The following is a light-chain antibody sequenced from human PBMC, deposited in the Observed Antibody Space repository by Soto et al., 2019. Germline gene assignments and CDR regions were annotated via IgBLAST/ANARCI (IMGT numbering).Light chain of an antibody. CDR2: DVN. V-gene: IGLV2-14*01. J-gene: IGLJ1*01. Sequence: QSALTQPASVSGSPGQSITISCTGTSSDVGGYNYVSWYQKHPGKAPKLMIYDVNNRPSGVSNRFSGSKSGNTASLTISGLQAEDEADYYCPSYTSSSTYVFGTGTRSPS. CDR3: PSYTSSSTYV. CDR1: SSDVGGYNY.